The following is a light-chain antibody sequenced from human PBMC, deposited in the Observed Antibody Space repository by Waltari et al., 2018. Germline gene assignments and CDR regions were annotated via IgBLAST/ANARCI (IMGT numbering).Light chain of an antibody. V-gene: IGLV2-23*02. J-gene: IGLJ2*01. CDR1: SSHVGCYPL. Sequence: QSALTQPASVSGSPGQSITISRTGTSSHVGCYPLVLWYQQHPGKAPQLIIYDVNKRPSGISHRFSGSKSGNTASLTISGLQADDESDYYCCSYAGDSTLIFGGGTKLTVL. CDR3: CSYAGDSTLI. CDR2: DVN.